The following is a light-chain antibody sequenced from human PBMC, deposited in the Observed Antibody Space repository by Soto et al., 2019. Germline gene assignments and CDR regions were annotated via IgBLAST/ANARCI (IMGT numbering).Light chain of an antibody. CDR1: QSVSSSF. J-gene: IGKJ4*01. V-gene: IGKV3-20*01. Sequence: EIVLTQSPDTLSLSPGERATLSCRASQSVSSSFLAWYHQKPGQAPRLLIYRASSTSTDIPDRFTGRGSGKDFPLTISRLEPEDFAVYYCQQYDSSPLTFGGGTKVEIK. CDR3: QQYDSSPLT. CDR2: RAS.